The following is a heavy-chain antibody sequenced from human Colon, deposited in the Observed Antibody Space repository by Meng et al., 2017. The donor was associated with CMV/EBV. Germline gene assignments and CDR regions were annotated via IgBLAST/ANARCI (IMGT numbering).Heavy chain of an antibody. D-gene: IGHD3-22*01. CDR2: ISYDGSNK. V-gene: IGHV3-30*04. Sequence: GESLKTSCTATGFSLRASAMFWVRQPPGKGLEWVAVISYDGSNKYYPDSVKGRFTVSRDNPDNTIYLQLDSLRPEDTALYYCARSKSEVLTDWGQGTLVTVSS. CDR3: ARSKSEVLTD. CDR1: GFSLRASA. J-gene: IGHJ4*02.